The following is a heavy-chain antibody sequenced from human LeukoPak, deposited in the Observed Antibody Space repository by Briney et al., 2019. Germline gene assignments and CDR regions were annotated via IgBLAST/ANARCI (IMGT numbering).Heavy chain of an antibody. CDR3: ARREYNNGYVF. CDR1: GFTFGSYA. J-gene: IGHJ4*02. D-gene: IGHD5-18*01. Sequence: GGSLRLSCAASGFTFGSYAMSWVGQARGDGLAWVSAINSDGRNTYYADSVKGRFTISRDNSKNTLFLQVNRLRAEGTAVYYCARREYNNGYVFGGPGTLVTVSS. V-gene: IGHV3-23*01. CDR2: INSDGRNT.